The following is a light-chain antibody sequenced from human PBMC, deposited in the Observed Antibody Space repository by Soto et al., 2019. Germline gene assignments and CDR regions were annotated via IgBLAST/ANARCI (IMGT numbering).Light chain of an antibody. CDR3: SSYRSGNTLVV. J-gene: IGLJ2*01. V-gene: IGLV2-8*01. CDR2: EVV. Sequence: QSVLTQPPSASGSPGQSVTISCTGTKSDIGVYDFVSWYQHHPGKAPRLIIYEVVQRPSGVPDRFSGSKSGNTASLTVSGLQAADEADYYCSSYRSGNTLVVFGGGTKLTVL. CDR1: KSDIGVYDF.